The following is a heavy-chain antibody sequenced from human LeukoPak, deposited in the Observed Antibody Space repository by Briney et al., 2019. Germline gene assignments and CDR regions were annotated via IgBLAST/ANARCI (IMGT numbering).Heavy chain of an antibody. CDR1: GYTFTKYY. CDR2: MNPNSGGT. V-gene: IGHV1-2*02. D-gene: IGHD1-26*01. CDR3: AREPEWELRDAFDI. Sequence: ASVKVSCKTSGYTFTKYYMHWVRQAPGQGLEWMGWMNPNSGGTNYAQKFQGRVTMTRDTSISTAYMELSRLRFDDTAVYYCAREPEWELRDAFDIWGQGTMVTVSS. J-gene: IGHJ3*02.